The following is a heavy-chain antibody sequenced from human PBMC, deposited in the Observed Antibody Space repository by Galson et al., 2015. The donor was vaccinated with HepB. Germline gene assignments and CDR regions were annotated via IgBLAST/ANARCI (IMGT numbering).Heavy chain of an antibody. J-gene: IGHJ5*02. CDR2: FDPEDGET. CDR3: ATLYGGNSGWFDP. V-gene: IGHV1-24*01. CDR1: GYTLTELS. Sequence: SCKVSGYTLTELSMHWVRQAPGKGLEWMGGFDPEDGETIYAQKFQGRVTMTEDTSTDTAYMELSSLRSEDTAVYYCATLYGGNSGWFDPWGQGTLVTVSS. D-gene: IGHD4-23*01.